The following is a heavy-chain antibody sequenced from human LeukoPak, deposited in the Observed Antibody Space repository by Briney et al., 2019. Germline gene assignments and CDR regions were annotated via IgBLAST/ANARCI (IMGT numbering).Heavy chain of an antibody. J-gene: IGHJ4*02. D-gene: IGHD6-13*01. CDR3: ARGLRRFLAAAGTSFDY. CDR1: GGSFSGYY. Sequence: SETLSLTCAVYGGSFSGYYWSWLRQPPGKGLEWIGEINHSGSTNYNPSLMSRVTISVDTSKNQFSLKLSSVTAADTAVYYCARGLRRFLAAAGTSFDYWGQGTLVTVSS. V-gene: IGHV4-34*01. CDR2: INHSGST.